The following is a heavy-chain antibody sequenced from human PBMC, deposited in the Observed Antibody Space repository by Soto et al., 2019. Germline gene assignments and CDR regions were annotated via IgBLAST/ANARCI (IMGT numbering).Heavy chain of an antibody. J-gene: IGHJ5*02. Sequence: QVQLQESGPGLVKPSQTLSLTCTVSGGSISSGGYYWSWIRQHPGKGLEWIGYIYYSGSTYYNPSLKSGVTIAIDTSKNHFSLKLSSVTAADTAVYYCAREEVYSSLGFDPWGQGTLVTVSS. D-gene: IGHD3-22*01. V-gene: IGHV4-31*03. CDR3: AREEVYSSLGFDP. CDR1: GGSISSGGYY. CDR2: IYYSGST.